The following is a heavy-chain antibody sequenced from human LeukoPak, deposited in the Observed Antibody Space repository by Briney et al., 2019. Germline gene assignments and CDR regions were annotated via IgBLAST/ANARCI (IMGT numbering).Heavy chain of an antibody. J-gene: IGHJ4*02. CDR3: ARVVGSYYGYFDY. D-gene: IGHD1-26*01. V-gene: IGHV3-48*01. CDR1: GFIFGDYA. Sequence: PGGSLRLSCTASGFIFGDYAMNWVRQAPGKGLEWVSFISSSSSTIYYADSVKGRFTISRDNGKKSLYLQMNSLRAEDTAVYYCARVVGSYYGYFDYWGQGTLVTVSS. CDR2: ISSSSSTI.